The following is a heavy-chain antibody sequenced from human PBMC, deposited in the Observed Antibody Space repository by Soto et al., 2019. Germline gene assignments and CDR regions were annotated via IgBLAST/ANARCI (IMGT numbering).Heavy chain of an antibody. V-gene: IGHV3-23*01. D-gene: IGHD2-15*01. CDR1: EFTFSTYA. J-gene: IGHJ1*01. CDR3: AKGMVVSAPGPIDH. CDR2: ISNSGDYT. Sequence: EVQLLESGGGLVQPGWSLRLSCAASEFTFSTYAMNWVRQTPGKGLEWVSTISNSGDYTYYADSVKGRFTVSRDNSKNTVYLQMDSLRAEDTAKYYCAKGMVVSAPGPIDHWGQGTLVIVSS.